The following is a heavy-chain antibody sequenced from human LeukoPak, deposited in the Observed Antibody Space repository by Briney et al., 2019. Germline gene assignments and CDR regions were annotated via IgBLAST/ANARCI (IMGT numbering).Heavy chain of an antibody. Sequence: PSETLSLTCTVSNYSISSGYYWGWIRQPPGKGLEFIGSIYQSGSTYYNPSLESRVTISVDTSRNQFSLKLSSVTAADTAVYYCARQLYSGSYYSPDWGQGTLVTVSS. CDR3: ARQLYSGSYYSPD. D-gene: IGHD1-26*01. J-gene: IGHJ4*02. CDR1: NYSISSGYY. CDR2: IYQSGST. V-gene: IGHV4-38-2*02.